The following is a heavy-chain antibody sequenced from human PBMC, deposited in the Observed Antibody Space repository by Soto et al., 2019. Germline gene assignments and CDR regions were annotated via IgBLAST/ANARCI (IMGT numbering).Heavy chain of an antibody. Sequence: PGGSLRLSCAASGFTFGDDAMHWVRKAPGKGLDLVSLITWDGGSTYYSASVKGRFTISXVNSKNYLYLQMNRPRGQDTPLYHCAKDXSYITLAFWSAPTYYYYGMAVRRQRTTVTVSS. V-gene: IGHV3-43D*04. CDR3: AKDXSYITLAFWSAPTYYYYGMAV. D-gene: IGHD3-3*01. CDR2: ITWDGGST. CDR1: GFTFGDDA. J-gene: IGHJ6*02.